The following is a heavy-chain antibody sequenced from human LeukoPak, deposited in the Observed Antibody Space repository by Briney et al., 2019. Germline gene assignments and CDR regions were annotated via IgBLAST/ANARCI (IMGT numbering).Heavy chain of an antibody. CDR3: ARAPVMITFGGVIVSPYFDY. CDR2: INHSGST. Sequence: SETLSLTCTVSGGSISSYYWSWIRQPPGKGLEWIGEINHSGSTNYNPSLKSRVTISVDTSKNQFSLKLSSVTAADTAVYYCARAPVMITFGGVIVSPYFDYWGQGTLVTVSS. J-gene: IGHJ4*02. V-gene: IGHV4-34*01. CDR1: GGSISSYY. D-gene: IGHD3-16*02.